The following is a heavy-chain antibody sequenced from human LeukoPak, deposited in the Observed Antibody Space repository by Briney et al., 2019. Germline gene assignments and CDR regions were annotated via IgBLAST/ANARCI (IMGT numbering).Heavy chain of an antibody. D-gene: IGHD1-26*01. CDR3: AFEIGRSQGAFDI. CDR2: IWNDGSDE. J-gene: IGHJ3*02. Sequence: GRSLRLSCAASGFIFSKCAMHWVRQTPGKGLEWVAAIWNDGSDENYADSVKGRFTISSDNSKNTLYLQMNSLRAEDTAVYYCAFEIGRSQGAFDIWGQGTMITVSS. CDR1: GFIFSKCA. V-gene: IGHV3-33*01.